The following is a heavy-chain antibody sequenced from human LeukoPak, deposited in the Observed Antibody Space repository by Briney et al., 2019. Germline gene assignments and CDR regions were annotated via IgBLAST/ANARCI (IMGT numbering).Heavy chain of an antibody. CDR2: ISSSSSYI. Sequence: GGSLRLSCAASGFTFSSYSMIWVRQAPGKGLEWVSSISSSSSYIYYADSVKGRFTISRDNAKNSLYLQMNSLRAEDTAVYYCARLGYCSSTSCYDFDYWGQGTLVTVSS. CDR1: GFTFSSYS. V-gene: IGHV3-21*01. J-gene: IGHJ4*02. CDR3: ARLGYCSSTSCYDFDY. D-gene: IGHD2-2*01.